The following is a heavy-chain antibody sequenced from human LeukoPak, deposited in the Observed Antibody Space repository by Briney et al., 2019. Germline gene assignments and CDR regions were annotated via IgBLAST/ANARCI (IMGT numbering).Heavy chain of an antibody. J-gene: IGHJ4*02. Sequence: GGSLRLSCAASGFTFSTYEMNWVRQAPGKGLEWVSHISSSGITIYYADSVKGRFTISRDNAKNLLYLQMNSLRAEDTAVYYCARDSVRDSSGYYYRYYFDYWGQGTLVTVSS. D-gene: IGHD3-22*01. CDR3: ARDSVRDSSGYYYRYYFDY. CDR1: GFTFSTYE. V-gene: IGHV3-48*03. CDR2: ISSSGITI.